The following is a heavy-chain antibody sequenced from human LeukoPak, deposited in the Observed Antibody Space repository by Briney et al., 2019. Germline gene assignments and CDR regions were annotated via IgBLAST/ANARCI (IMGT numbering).Heavy chain of an antibody. CDR1: GGSISSSSYS. CDR2: IYYSGST. V-gene: IGHV4-39*01. Sequence: PSETLSLTCTVSGGSISSSSYSWGWIRQPPGKGLEWIGSIYYSGSTYYNPPLKSRVTISVDTSKNQFSLKLSSVTAADTAVYYCASSLNKLWLLNLPTNWFDPWGQGTLVTVSS. D-gene: IGHD5-18*01. CDR3: ASSLNKLWLLNLPTNWFDP. J-gene: IGHJ5*02.